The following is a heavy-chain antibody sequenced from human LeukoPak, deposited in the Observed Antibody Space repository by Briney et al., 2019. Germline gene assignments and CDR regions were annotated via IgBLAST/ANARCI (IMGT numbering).Heavy chain of an antibody. V-gene: IGHV4-39*01. CDR2: IYYTGST. CDR3: ARRPGSGSRHFDY. J-gene: IGHJ4*02. Sequence: PSETLSLTCTVSGGSISTSSYYWSWIRQPPGKRPEWLGTIYYTGSTYYNPSLKSRVTISVDASKNQFSLILSSVTAADTAVYYCARRPGSGSRHFDYWGQGTLVTVSS. CDR1: GGSISTSSYY. D-gene: IGHD3-10*01.